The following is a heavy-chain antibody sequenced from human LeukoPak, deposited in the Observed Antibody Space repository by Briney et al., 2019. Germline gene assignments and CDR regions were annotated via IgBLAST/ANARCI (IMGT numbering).Heavy chain of an antibody. Sequence: GGSLRLSCEASGFTFNTYGMHWVRQAPGKGLEWVAVIWYDGSNKYYADSVKGRFTISRDNSKNTLYLQMNSLRAEDTAVYYCARDHDYGDYEAFDIWGQGTMVTVSS. CDR1: GFTFNTYG. V-gene: IGHV3-33*01. D-gene: IGHD4-17*01. CDR3: ARDHDYGDYEAFDI. J-gene: IGHJ3*02. CDR2: IWYDGSNK.